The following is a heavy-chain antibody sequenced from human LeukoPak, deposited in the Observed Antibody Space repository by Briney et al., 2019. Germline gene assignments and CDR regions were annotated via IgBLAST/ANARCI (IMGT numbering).Heavy chain of an antibody. CDR1: GGSFSGYY. D-gene: IGHD3-16*02. Sequence: KASETLSLTCAVYGGSFSGYYWSWIRQPPGKGLEWIGEINHSGSTNYNPSLKSRVTISVDTSKNQFSLKLSSVTAADTAVYYCARGGRGSYDYVWGSHRYIPFDSWGQGTLVTVSS. CDR2: INHSGST. CDR3: ARGGRGSYDYVWGSHRYIPFDS. J-gene: IGHJ4*02. V-gene: IGHV4-34*01.